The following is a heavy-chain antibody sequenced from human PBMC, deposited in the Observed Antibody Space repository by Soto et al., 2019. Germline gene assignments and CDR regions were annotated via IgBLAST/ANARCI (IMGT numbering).Heavy chain of an antibody. CDR3: ARRYGHSFDY. CDR1: GGSISSYY. J-gene: IGHJ4*02. D-gene: IGHD1-1*01. Sequence: SETLSLTCTVSGGSISSYYWSWIRQPPGKGLEWIGYIYYSGSTNYNPPLKSRVTISVDTSKNQFSLKLSSVTAADTAVYYCARRYGHSFDYWGQGTLVTVSS. V-gene: IGHV4-59*08. CDR2: IYYSGST.